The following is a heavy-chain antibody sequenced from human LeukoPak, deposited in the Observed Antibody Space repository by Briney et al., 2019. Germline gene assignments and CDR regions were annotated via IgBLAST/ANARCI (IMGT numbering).Heavy chain of an antibody. D-gene: IGHD3-10*01. CDR1: GFTVSSNY. CDR3: AKDFSGVFDY. Sequence: GGSLRLSCAASGFTVSSNYMTWVRQAPGKGLEWVSHIYSGGSTYYADSVKGRFAISRDNSKNTLSLQMNSLTAEDTAVYYCAKDFSGVFDYWGQGTLVTVSS. J-gene: IGHJ4*02. V-gene: IGHV3-53*01. CDR2: IYSGGST.